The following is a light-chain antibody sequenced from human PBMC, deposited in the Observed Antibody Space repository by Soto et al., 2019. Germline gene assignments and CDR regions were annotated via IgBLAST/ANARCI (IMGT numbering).Light chain of an antibody. J-gene: IGKJ1*01. CDR2: GAS. CDR3: QQYGSSPGT. V-gene: IGKV3-20*01. Sequence: EIVLTQSPGTLSLSPGERATLSCRASQSVSSSYLAWYQQKPGQAPRLLIYGASSRATGIPDRFSGSGSGRDFTLTISRLAPQDFAVYYCQQYGSSPGTFGQGTKVEIK. CDR1: QSVSSSY.